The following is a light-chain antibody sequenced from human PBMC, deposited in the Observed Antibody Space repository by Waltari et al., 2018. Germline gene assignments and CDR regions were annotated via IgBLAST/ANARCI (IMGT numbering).Light chain of an antibody. V-gene: IGLV2-11*01. Sequence: QSALTQPRSVSGSPGQSVAIACTGTSSDVGGYSYVSWYQQHPGKAPKIIIYDVTRRPSWVPDRFSGSQSCNTASLTISGLQADDEAHYYCSSYTSSSTLDVFGTGTKVTVL. CDR3: SSYTSSSTLDV. J-gene: IGLJ1*01. CDR2: DVT. CDR1: SSDVGGYSY.